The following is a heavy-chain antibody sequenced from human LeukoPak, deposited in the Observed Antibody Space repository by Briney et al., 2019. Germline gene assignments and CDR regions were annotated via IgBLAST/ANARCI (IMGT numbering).Heavy chain of an antibody. Sequence: ASVKVSCKVSGFTLADLSMHWVRQGPGKGLEWVGGFDRKNGDTIYAQRFRGRVTLTEDTSTGTAYMDLSSLSADDTAVYYCATGVFCATTTCPGYQHFYYFMDVWGKGTTVTVSS. J-gene: IGHJ6*03. CDR3: ATGVFCATTTCPGYQHFYYFMDV. CDR1: GFTLADLS. V-gene: IGHV1-24*01. D-gene: IGHD2-2*01. CDR2: FDRKNGDT.